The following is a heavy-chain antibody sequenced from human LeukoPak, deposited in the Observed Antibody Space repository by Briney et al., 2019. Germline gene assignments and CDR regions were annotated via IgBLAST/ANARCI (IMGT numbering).Heavy chain of an antibody. J-gene: IGHJ4*02. Sequence: SETLSLTCAVYGGSFSGYYWSWIRQPPGKGLEWIGEINHSGSTNYNPSLKSRVTISVDTSKNQFSLKLSSVTAADTAVYYCARIPTYSSSWYDDYWGQGTLVTVSS. V-gene: IGHV4-34*01. D-gene: IGHD6-13*01. CDR2: INHSGST. CDR3: ARIPTYSSSWYDDY. CDR1: GGSFSGYY.